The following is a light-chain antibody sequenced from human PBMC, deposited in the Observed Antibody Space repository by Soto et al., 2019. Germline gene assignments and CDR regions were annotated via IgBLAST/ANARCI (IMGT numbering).Light chain of an antibody. J-gene: IGKJ1*01. V-gene: IGKV3-20*01. Sequence: EILLTQSPGTLSLSPGDRATLSCRASQSLGSGYLAWYRQKPGQAPRILIYAASSRATGVPDRFSGSGSGADFTLTISRLEPEDFAVYYCQQYVRSPWTFGQGTKVDI. CDR3: QQYVRSPWT. CDR2: AAS. CDR1: QSLGSGY.